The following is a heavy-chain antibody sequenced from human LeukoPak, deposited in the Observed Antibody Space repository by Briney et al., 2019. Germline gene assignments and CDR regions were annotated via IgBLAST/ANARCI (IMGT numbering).Heavy chain of an antibody. CDR3: ARYGQWLVRSFDY. CDR1: GGSISSSSYY. CDR2: IYYSGST. Sequence: SETLSLTCTVSGGSISSSSYYGGWIRHPPGKALEGIGSIYYSGSTYYNPSLKSRVTISVDTAKNQFSLKLSSVTAADTAVYYCARYGQWLVRSFDYWGQGTLVTVSS. V-gene: IGHV4-39*01. D-gene: IGHD6-19*01. J-gene: IGHJ4*02.